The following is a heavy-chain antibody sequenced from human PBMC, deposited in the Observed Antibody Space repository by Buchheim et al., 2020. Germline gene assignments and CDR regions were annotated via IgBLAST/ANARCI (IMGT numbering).Heavy chain of an antibody. D-gene: IGHD1-26*01. Sequence: QVQLQQWGAGLLKPSETLSLTCAVYGGSFSGYYWSWIRQPPGKGLEWIGEINHSGSTNYNPSLKSRVTISVDTSKNQFSLRLSSVTAADTAVYYCARVAGGKVTYYFDYWGQGTL. CDR2: INHSGST. CDR1: GGSFSGYY. V-gene: IGHV4-34*01. CDR3: ARVAGGKVTYYFDY. J-gene: IGHJ4*02.